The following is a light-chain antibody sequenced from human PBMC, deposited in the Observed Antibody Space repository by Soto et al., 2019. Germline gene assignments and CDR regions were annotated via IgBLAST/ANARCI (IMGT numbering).Light chain of an antibody. V-gene: IGKV3D-15*01. CDR2: DAS. CDR3: QQYHTWPIT. J-gene: IGKJ4*01. Sequence: EIVLTQSPATLSLSPGEIATLSFRASQSVTNSLAWYQQKPGQAPRLLVYDASNRATGIPTRFSGSGSGTEFTLTISSLQSEDCAIYYCQQYHTWPITFGGGTKVDIK. CDR1: QSVTNS.